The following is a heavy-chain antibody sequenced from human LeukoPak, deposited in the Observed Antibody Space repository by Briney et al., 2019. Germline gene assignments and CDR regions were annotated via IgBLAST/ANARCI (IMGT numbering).Heavy chain of an antibody. CDR1: GGSFSGYY. Sequence: SETLSLTCAVYGGSFSGYYWSWIRQPPGKGLEWIGEINHSGSTNYNPSLKSRVTISVDTSKNQFSLKLSSVTAADTAVYYCARVGGYGDYYFDYWGQGTLVTVSS. CDR3: ARVGGYGDYYFDY. D-gene: IGHD4-17*01. V-gene: IGHV4-34*01. J-gene: IGHJ4*02. CDR2: INHSGST.